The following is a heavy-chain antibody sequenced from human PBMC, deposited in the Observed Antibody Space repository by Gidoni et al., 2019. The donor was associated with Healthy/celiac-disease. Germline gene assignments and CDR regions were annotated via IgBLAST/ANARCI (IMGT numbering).Heavy chain of an antibody. CDR3: ARAGGSVTIFGVVSDKPYYYYGMDV. D-gene: IGHD3-3*01. CDR1: GFTFSRYS. J-gene: IGHJ6*02. CDR2: ISSSSSYI. V-gene: IGHV3-21*01. Sequence: EVQLVESGGGLVTPGGSLRLSCAASGFTFSRYSMNWVRQAPGKGLGWVSSISSSSSYIYYADSVKGRFTISRDNAKNSLYLQMNSLRAEDTAVYYCARAGGSVTIFGVVSDKPYYYYGMDVWGQGTTVTVSS.